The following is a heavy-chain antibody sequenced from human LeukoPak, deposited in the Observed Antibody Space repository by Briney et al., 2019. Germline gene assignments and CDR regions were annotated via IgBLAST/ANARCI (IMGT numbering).Heavy chain of an antibody. D-gene: IGHD1-26*01. CDR1: GGSISSYY. J-gene: IGHJ6*03. V-gene: IGHV4-59*01. CDR2: IYYSGST. Sequence: PSETPSLTCTVSGGSISSYYWSWTRQPPGKGLEWIGYIYYSGSTDYNPSLKSRVTISVDTSRNQFSLKLSSVTAADTAVYYCARSREWELRLYYYYMDVWGKGTTVTVSS. CDR3: ARSREWELRLYYYYMDV.